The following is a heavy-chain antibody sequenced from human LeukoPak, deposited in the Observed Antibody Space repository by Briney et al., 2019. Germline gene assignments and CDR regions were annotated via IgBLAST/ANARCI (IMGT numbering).Heavy chain of an antibody. V-gene: IGHV3-43*02. D-gene: IGHD3-9*01. CDR1: GFTFDDYA. J-gene: IGHJ4*02. CDR2: ISGDGGST. Sequence: GGSLRLSCAASGFTFDDYAMHWVRQPPGKSLEWVSLISGDGGSTYYADSVKGRFTISRDNSKNTLYLQMNSLRAEDTAVYYCARSTSSEYDIYHFDYWGQGTLVTVSS. CDR3: ARSTSSEYDIYHFDY.